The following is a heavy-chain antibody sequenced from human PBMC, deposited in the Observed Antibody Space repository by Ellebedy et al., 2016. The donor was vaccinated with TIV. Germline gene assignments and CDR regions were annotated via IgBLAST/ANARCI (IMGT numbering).Heavy chain of an antibody. Sequence: PGGSLRLSCAVSGLSFSTSWMSWIRQAPGKGLEWVANINEHGSETYYTDSVMGRFTISKDNANKSVFLQMNSLRVEDTAVYYCARDRFFARDYWGQGTLVTVSP. CDR3: ARDRFFARDY. V-gene: IGHV3-7*03. CDR2: INEHGSET. CDR1: GLSFSTSW. D-gene: IGHD3-3*01. J-gene: IGHJ4*02.